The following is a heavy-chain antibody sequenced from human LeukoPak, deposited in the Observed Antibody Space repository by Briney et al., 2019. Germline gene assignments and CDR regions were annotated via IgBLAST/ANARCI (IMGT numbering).Heavy chain of an antibody. J-gene: IGHJ4*02. Sequence: GGSLRLSCAASGFTFSSSAVSWVRQAPGKGLEWVSAISGSGGSTYYADSVKGRFTISRDNSKNTLYLQMNSLRAEDTAAYYCARDLSSTSWNNFDYWGQGTLVTVSS. CDR3: ARDLSSTSWNNFDY. CDR2: ISGSGGST. V-gene: IGHV3-23*01. CDR1: GFTFSSSA. D-gene: IGHD1/OR15-1a*01.